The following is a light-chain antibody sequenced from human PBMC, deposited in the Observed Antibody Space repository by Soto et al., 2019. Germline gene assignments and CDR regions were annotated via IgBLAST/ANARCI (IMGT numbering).Light chain of an antibody. CDR3: QQYNNWPRT. CDR1: QSVRAN. CDR2: GAS. Sequence: EIGMTQSPGTLSVSPGERVTLSCRASQSVRANLAWYQQKPGQAPRLLIYGASTRATGIPARFSGSGSGTEFTLTISSLQSEDFAVYYCQQYNNWPRTFGQGTKVDIK. V-gene: IGKV3-15*01. J-gene: IGKJ1*01.